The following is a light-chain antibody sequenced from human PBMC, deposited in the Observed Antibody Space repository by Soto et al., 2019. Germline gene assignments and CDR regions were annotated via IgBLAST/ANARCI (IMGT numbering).Light chain of an antibody. V-gene: IGLV3-21*02. J-gene: IGLJ1*01. CDR1: DIARKT. CDR3: QVWDISSDHHV. Sequence: SYDLTQPPSVSVAPGQTARITCGGNDIARKTVHWYQQKPGQAPVLVVYDDDERPSGIPERFSGSNSGNTATLTISRVEAGDEADYYCQVWDISSDHHVFGTGTKVTVL. CDR2: DDD.